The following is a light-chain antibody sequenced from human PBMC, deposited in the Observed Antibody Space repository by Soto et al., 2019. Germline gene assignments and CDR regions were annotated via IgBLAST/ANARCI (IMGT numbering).Light chain of an antibody. CDR3: CSYAGTYTGV. CDR2: SNN. J-gene: IGLJ1*01. CDR1: SSNIGSNY. V-gene: IGLV1-47*02. Sequence: QSVLTQPPSASGTPGQRVTISCSGSSSNIGSNYVYWYQQLPGTAPKLLIYSNNQRPSGVPDRFSGSKSGNTASLTISGLQAEDEADYYCCSYAGTYTGVFGTGTKVTVL.